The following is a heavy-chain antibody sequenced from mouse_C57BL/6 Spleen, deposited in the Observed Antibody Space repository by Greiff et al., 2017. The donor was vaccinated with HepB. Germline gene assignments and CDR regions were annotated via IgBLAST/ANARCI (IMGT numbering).Heavy chain of an antibody. CDR3: ARVPGSSYAWFAY. V-gene: IGHV1-80*01. Sequence: QVQLQQSGAELVKPGASVKISCKASGYAFSSYWMNWVKQRPGKGLEWIGQIYPGDGDTNYNGKFKGKATLTADKSSSTAYMQLSSLTSEDSAVYFCARVPGSSYAWFAYWGQGTLVTVSA. J-gene: IGHJ3*01. CDR1: GYAFSSYW. D-gene: IGHD1-1*01. CDR2: IYPGDGDT.